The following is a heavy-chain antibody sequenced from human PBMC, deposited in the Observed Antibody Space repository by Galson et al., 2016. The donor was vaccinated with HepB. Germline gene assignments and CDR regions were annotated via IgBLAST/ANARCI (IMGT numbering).Heavy chain of an antibody. D-gene: IGHD3-16*02. J-gene: IGHJ4*02. V-gene: IGHV4-34*01. CDR2: IHHSGST. CDR1: GGSFRGFY. CDR3: ARGTLWGNSREALVY. Sequence: ETPSPTLAVSGGSFRGFYWSWIRQPPGKGPEWVGGIHHSGSTHYKPSLKNRVTISIDSSKKQFPLKLTSVTAADTAVYYCARGTLWGNSREALVYWGQGTPVTVSS.